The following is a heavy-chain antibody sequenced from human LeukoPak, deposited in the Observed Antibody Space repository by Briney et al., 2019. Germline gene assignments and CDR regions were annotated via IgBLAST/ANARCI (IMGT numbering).Heavy chain of an antibody. V-gene: IGHV3-23*01. CDR1: GFTFSNYA. J-gene: IGHJ4*02. Sequence: SGGSQRLSCAASGFTFSNYAMSWVRQAPGKGLEWVSAISGSGGSTYYADSVKGRFTISRDNSKNTLYLQMNSLRAEDTAVYYCAKNSTVVVPATIRYWSQGTLVAVSS. CDR3: AKNSTVVVPATIRY. D-gene: IGHD2-2*01. CDR2: ISGSGGST.